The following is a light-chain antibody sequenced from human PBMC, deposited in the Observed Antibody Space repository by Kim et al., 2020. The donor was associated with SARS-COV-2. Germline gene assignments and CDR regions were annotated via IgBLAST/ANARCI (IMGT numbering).Light chain of an antibody. CDR1: ESVSTY. Sequence: EIVLTQSPATLSLSPGERATLSCRASESVSTYLAWYQQKPGQAPRLLIYNASSRATGIPVRFSGSGSGTDFTLTISSLEPDDFAVYYYQQCSDCPPVTFGQGTKMDIK. CDR3: QQCSDCPPVT. V-gene: IGKV3-11*01. CDR2: NAS. J-gene: IGKJ1*01.